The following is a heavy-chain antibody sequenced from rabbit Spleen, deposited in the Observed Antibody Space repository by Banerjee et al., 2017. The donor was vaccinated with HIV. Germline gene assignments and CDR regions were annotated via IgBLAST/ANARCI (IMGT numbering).Heavy chain of an antibody. CDR3: GRGADSGYWVGNGLGL. D-gene: IGHD1-1*01. J-gene: IGHJ6*01. Sequence: QEQLKESGGDLVKPGASLTLACTASGFDFSGYYYMCWVRQAPGKGLELIACIYTASGSTYYANWAKGRFTISKTSSTTVTLQMTSLTAADTATYFCGRGADSGYWVGNGLGLWGPGTLVTVS. V-gene: IGHV1S45*01. CDR1: GFDFSGYYY. CDR2: IYTASGST.